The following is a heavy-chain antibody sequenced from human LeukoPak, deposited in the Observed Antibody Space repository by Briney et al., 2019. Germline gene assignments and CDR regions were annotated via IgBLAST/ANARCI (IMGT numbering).Heavy chain of an antibody. D-gene: IGHD2-15*01. CDR2: ISAYNGNT. V-gene: IGHV1-18*01. CDR1: GYTFTSYG. Sequence: ASVKASCKASGYTFTSYGISWVRQAPGQGLEWMGWISAYNGNTNYAQKLQGRVTMTTDTSTSTAYMELRSLRSDDTAVYYCARDAPTYCSGGSCYQGNVYFDYWGQGTLVTVSS. J-gene: IGHJ4*02. CDR3: ARDAPTYCSGGSCYQGNVYFDY.